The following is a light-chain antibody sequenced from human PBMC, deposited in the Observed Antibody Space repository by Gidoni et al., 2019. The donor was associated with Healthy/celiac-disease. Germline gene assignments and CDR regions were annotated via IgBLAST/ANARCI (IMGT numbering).Light chain of an antibody. CDR1: QSVSSSY. V-gene: IGKV3-20*01. Sequence: ETVLPPSPGTLSLSPGERATLSCRASQSVSSSYLAWYQQKPGQAPRLLTYGASSRATGIPDRFSGSGSGTDFTLTISRLEPEDFAVDYCQQYGSSPWTFGQXTKVEIK. J-gene: IGKJ1*01. CDR2: GAS. CDR3: QQYGSSPWT.